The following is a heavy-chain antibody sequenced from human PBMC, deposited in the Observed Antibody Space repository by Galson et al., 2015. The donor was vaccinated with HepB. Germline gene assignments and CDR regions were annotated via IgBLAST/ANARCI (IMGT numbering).Heavy chain of an antibody. V-gene: IGHV4-34*01. J-gene: IGHJ5*02. CDR3: ARAAVTHSFKRRGCFDP. Sequence: ETLSLTCAVYGGSFSGDYWSWIRQPPGKGLEWIGEINHSGSTNYNPSLKSRVTISIDTSKNQFSLRLSSVTAADTAVYYCARAAVTHSFKRRGCFDPWGQGTLVTIST. CDR1: GGSFSGDY. D-gene: IGHD1-14*01. CDR2: INHSGST.